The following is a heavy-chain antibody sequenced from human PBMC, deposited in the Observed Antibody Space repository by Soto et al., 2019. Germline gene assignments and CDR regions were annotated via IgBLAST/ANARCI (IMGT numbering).Heavy chain of an antibody. V-gene: IGHV3-23*01. CDR3: AKCVGSYHYYGMDV. CDR2: ISGSGGST. Sequence: PGGSLRLSCAASGFTFSSYAMSWVRQAPGKGLEWVSAISGSGGSTYYADSVKGRFTISRDNSKNTLYLQMNSLRAEDTAVYYCAKCVGSYHYYGMDVWAKGPRSPSP. J-gene: IGHJ6*02. D-gene: IGHD5-18*01. CDR1: GFTFSSYA.